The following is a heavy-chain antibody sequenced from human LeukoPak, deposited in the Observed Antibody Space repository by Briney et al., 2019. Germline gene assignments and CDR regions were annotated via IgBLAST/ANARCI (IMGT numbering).Heavy chain of an antibody. CDR1: GFTLYNYA. V-gene: IGHV3-23*01. J-gene: IGHJ5*02. CDR3: AKPLGYCTGGVCYSNYFDP. CDR2: ISGSGGNT. Sequence: GGALRLSCAASGFTLYNYAMSWVRQAPGKGLEWVSPISGSGGNTYYADSVKGRFTISRDNSENTLYLQMNSLRAEDTAVYYCAKPLGYCTGGVCYSNYFDPWGQGTLVTVSS. D-gene: IGHD2-8*02.